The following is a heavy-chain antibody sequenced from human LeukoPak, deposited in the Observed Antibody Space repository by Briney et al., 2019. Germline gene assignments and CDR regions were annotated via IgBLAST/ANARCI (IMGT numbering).Heavy chain of an antibody. D-gene: IGHD4-11*01. CDR2: INTNTGNP. Sequence: ASVNVSCKASGYIFTSYAMNWVRQAPGQGLEWMGWINTNTGNPTYAQGFTGRFVFSLDTSVSTAYLQINSLKAEDSAVYYCATDYNTNFDFWGQGTLVTVSS. CDR1: GYIFTSYA. V-gene: IGHV7-4-1*02. CDR3: ATDYNTNFDF. J-gene: IGHJ4*02.